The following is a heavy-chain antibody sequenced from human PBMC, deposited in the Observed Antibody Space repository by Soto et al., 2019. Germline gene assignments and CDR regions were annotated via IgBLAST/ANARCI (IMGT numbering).Heavy chain of an antibody. J-gene: IGHJ4*02. V-gene: IGHV4-30-4*01. Sequence: HVQLQESGPGPVTPSQTLSLSCTVSGVSITSGSYYWTWVRQSPGKGLEWIGYRYYSGNTYYNPSINSRATISLDTSKNQFFLKFTSVTAADTAVYYCARGGYDTSGQTFIGWGPDCWGQGTLVTVSS. D-gene: IGHD3-22*01. CDR3: ARGGYDTSGQTFIGWGPDC. CDR1: GVSITSGSYY. CDR2: RYYSGNT.